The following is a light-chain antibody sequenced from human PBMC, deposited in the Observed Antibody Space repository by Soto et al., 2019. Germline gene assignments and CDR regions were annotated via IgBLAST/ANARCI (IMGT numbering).Light chain of an antibody. V-gene: IGLV3-25*02. CDR3: QSADSSGTYV. J-gene: IGLJ1*01. CDR1: ALPKQY. Sequence: SYERTQPPWVSVSPGQTARITCSGDALPKQYAYWYQQKPGQAPVLVIYKDSERPSGIPERFSGSSSGTTVTLTISGVQAEDEADYYCQSADSSGTYVFGTGTKVTVL. CDR2: KDS.